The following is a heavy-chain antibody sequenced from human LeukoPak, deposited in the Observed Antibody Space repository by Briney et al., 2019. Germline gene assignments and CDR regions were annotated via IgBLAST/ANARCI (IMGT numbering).Heavy chain of an antibody. D-gene: IGHD3-22*01. J-gene: IGHJ4*02. Sequence: GGSLRLSCAASGFTFSSYGMHWVRQAPGKGLEWVAFIRYDGSNKYYADSVKGRFTISRDNSKNTLYLQMNSLRAEDTAVYYCAKDGGNYHYDGSGYLDYWGQGTLVTVSS. CDR1: GFTFSSYG. CDR2: IRYDGSNK. V-gene: IGHV3-30*02. CDR3: AKDGGNYHYDGSGYLDY.